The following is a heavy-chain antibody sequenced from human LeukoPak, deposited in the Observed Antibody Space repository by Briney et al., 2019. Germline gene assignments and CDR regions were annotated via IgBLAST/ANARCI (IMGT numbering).Heavy chain of an antibody. D-gene: IGHD6-19*01. CDR1: GFSFSSYG. V-gene: IGHV3-30*02. J-gene: IGHJ4*02. CDR2: IRSDGSNK. CDR3: ARDGGSAWFLDY. Sequence: PGGSLRLSCAGSGFSFSSYGMHWVRQAPGKGLEWMAFIRSDGSNKYYADSVKGRFTITRDNAKNSLYLQMNSLRAEDTAVYYCARDGGSAWFLDYWGQGTLVIVSS.